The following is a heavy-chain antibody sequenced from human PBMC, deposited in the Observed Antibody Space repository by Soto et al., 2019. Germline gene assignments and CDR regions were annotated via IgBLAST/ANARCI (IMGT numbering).Heavy chain of an antibody. CDR1: GGSISSGGYS. V-gene: IGHV4-30-2*01. CDR3: ARSRPHFWSGGSRDGWFDP. D-gene: IGHD3-3*02. Sequence: TLSLTCAVSGGSISSGGYSWSWVRQPPGNGLEWIGYIYHSGSTYYNPSPKSRVTISVDRSKNQFSLKLRSVTAADTAAYYCARSRPHFWSGGSRDGWFDPWGQGTLVTVSS. J-gene: IGHJ5*02. CDR2: IYHSGST.